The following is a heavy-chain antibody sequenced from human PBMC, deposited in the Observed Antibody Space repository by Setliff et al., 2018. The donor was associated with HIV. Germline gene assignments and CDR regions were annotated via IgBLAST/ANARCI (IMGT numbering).Heavy chain of an antibody. CDR3: GRYASGSYYFDY. Sequence: GESLKISCKGSGYSFTSYWIGWVRQMPGKGLEWMGIMYPGTSTTRYSPSFQGQVTISADKSITTAYLQWSSLKASDTAIYYCGRYASGSYYFDYWGQGTLVTVSS. V-gene: IGHV5-51*01. D-gene: IGHD3-10*01. CDR1: GYSFTSYW. CDR2: MYPGTSTT. J-gene: IGHJ4*02.